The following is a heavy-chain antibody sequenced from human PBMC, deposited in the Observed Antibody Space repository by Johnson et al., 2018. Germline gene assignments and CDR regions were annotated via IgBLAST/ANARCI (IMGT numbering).Heavy chain of an antibody. CDR1: GFTFSDYY. Sequence: QVQLVESGGGLVKPGGSLRLSCAASGFTFSDYYMSWIRQAPGKGLEWVSYISSSGSTIYYADSVKGRFTISRDNAKNSLYLQMNSLRAEYTAVYYCARDGYSSGWYAAAGPEYFQHWGQGTLVTVSS. CDR2: ISSSGSTI. J-gene: IGHJ1*01. V-gene: IGHV3-11*01. CDR3: ARDGYSSGWYAAAGPEYFQH. D-gene: IGHD6-19*01.